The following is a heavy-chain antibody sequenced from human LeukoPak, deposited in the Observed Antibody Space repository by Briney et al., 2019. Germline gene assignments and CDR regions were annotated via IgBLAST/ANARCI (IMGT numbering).Heavy chain of an antibody. V-gene: IGHV4-4*07. D-gene: IGHD3-22*01. CDR3: ARGDDYYDSSGYYPFDY. Sequence: SETLSLTCTVSGGSISTYYWSWVRQPAGKGLEWIGRMYTSGSTNYNPSLKSRVTISVDKSKNQFSLKLSSVTAADTAVYYCARGDDYYDSSGYYPFDYWGQGTLVTVSS. CDR2: MYTSGST. J-gene: IGHJ4*02. CDR1: GGSISTYY.